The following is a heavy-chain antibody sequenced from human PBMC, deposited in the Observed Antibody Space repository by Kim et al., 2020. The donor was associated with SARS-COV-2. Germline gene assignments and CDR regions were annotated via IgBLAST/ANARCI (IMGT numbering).Heavy chain of an antibody. CDR3: ARRCGTNWCFDS. D-gene: IGHD1-1*01. J-gene: IGHJ4*02. CDR1: GASIRSFY. V-gene: IGHV4-59*08. Sequence: SETLSPTCTVSGASIRSFYWSWIRQPPGRGLEWIGYIYDNGRTNYNPSLETRVTISADTSKNQFSLNLNSVTAADTAIYYCARRCGTNWCFDSWGQGILVTVFS. CDR2: IYDNGRT.